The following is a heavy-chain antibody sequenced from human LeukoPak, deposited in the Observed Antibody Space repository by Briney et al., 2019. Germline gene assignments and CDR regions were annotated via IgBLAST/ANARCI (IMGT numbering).Heavy chain of an antibody. CDR3: ASTTAAAGNLDDY. J-gene: IGHJ4*02. Sequence: PSETLSLTCTVSGGSISSYYWSWIRQPPGKGLEWIGYIYYSGSTNYNPSLKSRVTISVDTSKNQFSLKLSSVTAADTAVYYCASTTAAAGNLDDYWGQGTLVTVSS. D-gene: IGHD6-13*01. CDR1: GGSISSYY. V-gene: IGHV4-59*12. CDR2: IYYSGST.